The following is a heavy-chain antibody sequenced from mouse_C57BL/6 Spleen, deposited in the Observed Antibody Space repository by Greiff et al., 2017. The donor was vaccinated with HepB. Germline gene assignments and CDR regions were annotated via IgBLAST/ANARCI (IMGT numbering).Heavy chain of an antibody. CDR3: ARRPEGFDY. J-gene: IGHJ2*01. CDR1: GYTFTSYW. CDR2: IDPSDSYT. Sequence: VQLQQSGAELVKPGASVKLSCKASGYTFTSYWMQWVKQRPGQGLEWIGEIDPSDSYTNYNQKFKGKATLTVDTSSSTAYMQLSSLTSEDSAVYYCARRPEGFDYWGQGTTLTVSS. V-gene: IGHV1-50*01.